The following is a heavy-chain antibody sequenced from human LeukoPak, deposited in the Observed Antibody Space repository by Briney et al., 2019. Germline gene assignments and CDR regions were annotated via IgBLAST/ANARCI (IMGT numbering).Heavy chain of an antibody. D-gene: IGHD3-3*01. CDR2: FYPEDGET. V-gene: IGHV1-24*01. CDR3: ATEALYYDFD. CDR1: GYTVTELS. J-gene: IGHJ4*02. Sequence: ASVKVSCKVSGYTVTELSMHWVRQAPGKGLGWMGGFYPEDGETIYAQKFQGRVTMTEDTSTDTAYMELSSLRSEDTAVYYCATEALYYDFDWGQGTLVTVSS.